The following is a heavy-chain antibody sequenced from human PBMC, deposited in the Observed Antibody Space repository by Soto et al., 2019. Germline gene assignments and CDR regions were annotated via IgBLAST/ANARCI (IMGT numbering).Heavy chain of an antibody. CDR1: GDTFTTYD. V-gene: IGHV1-8*01. Sequence: ASVKVSCKASGDTFTTYDINWVRQATGHGLEWMGWINPNSGNIGYAQRFQGRVTMTRDTAIRTAYMEVNSLRSDDTAVYYCARGRASGSYYLLDYWGQGTLVTVSS. D-gene: IGHD3-10*01. CDR3: ARGRASGSYYLLDY. CDR2: INPNSGNI. J-gene: IGHJ4*02.